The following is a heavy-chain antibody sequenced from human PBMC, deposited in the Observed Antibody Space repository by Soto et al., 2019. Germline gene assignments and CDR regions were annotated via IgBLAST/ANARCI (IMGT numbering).Heavy chain of an antibody. V-gene: IGHV4-39*07. CDR1: GGSISSSSYY. J-gene: IGHJ6*03. CDR3: ARFGHAKEPNHGDYNYYYYYMDV. Sequence: PSETLSLTCTVSGGSISSSSYYWGWIRQPPGKGLEWTGSIYYSGSTYYNPSLKSRVTISVDTSKNQFSLKLSSVTAADTAVYYCARFGHAKEPNHGDYNYYYYYMDVWGKGTTVTVSS. CDR2: IYYSGST. D-gene: IGHD4-17*01.